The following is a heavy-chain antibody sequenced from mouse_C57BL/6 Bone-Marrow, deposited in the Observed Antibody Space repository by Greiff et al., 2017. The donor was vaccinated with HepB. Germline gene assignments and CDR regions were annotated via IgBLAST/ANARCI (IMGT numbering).Heavy chain of an antibody. Sequence: VQLKQSGPELVKPGASVKIPCKASGYTFTAYNMDWVKQSHGKSLEWIGDINPNNGGTIYNQKFKGKATLTVDKSSSTAYMELRSLTSEDTAVYYCARWGDWFAYWGQGTLVTVSA. CDR2: INPNNGGT. CDR1: GYTFTAYN. V-gene: IGHV1-18*01. CDR3: ARWGDWFAY. J-gene: IGHJ3*01.